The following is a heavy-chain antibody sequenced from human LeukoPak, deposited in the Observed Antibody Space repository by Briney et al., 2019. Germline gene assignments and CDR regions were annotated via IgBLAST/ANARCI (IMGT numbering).Heavy chain of an antibody. CDR2: IWYDGSNK. CDR3: AKVTGLVGATRYYFDY. D-gene: IGHD1-26*01. Sequence: PGRSLRLSCAASGFTFSSYGMHWVRQAPGKGLEWVAVIWYDGSNKYYADSVKGRFTISRDNSQNTLYLQMNSLRVEDTAVYYCAKVTGLVGATRYYFDYWGQGTLVTVSS. J-gene: IGHJ4*02. V-gene: IGHV3-33*06. CDR1: GFTFSSYG.